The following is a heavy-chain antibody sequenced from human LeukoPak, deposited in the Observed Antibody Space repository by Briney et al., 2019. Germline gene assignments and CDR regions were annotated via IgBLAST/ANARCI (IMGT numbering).Heavy chain of an antibody. CDR2: IYTSGST. CDR1: GGSISSGSYY. CDR3: AREAVVVTRFDY. Sequence: PSETLSLTCTVSGGSISSGSYYWSWIRQPAGKGLEWIGRIYTSGSTNYDPSLKSRVTISVDTSKNQFSLKLSSVTAADTAVCYCAREAVVVTRFDYWGQGTLVTVSS. V-gene: IGHV4-61*02. J-gene: IGHJ4*02. D-gene: IGHD4-23*01.